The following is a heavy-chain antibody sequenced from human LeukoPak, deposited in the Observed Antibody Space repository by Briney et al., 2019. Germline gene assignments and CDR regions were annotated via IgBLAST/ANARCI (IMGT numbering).Heavy chain of an antibody. J-gene: IGHJ4*02. CDR1: GGTFSGYA. V-gene: IGHV1-69*13. D-gene: IGHD3-22*01. CDR2: IIPIFGTA. CDR3: ARAPVTYYYDNHLGYFDY. Sequence: ASVKVSCKASGGTFSGYAISWVRQAPGQGLEWMGGIIPIFGTANYAQKFQGRVTITADESTSTAYMELSSLRSEDTAVYYCARAPVTYYYDNHLGYFDYWGQGTLVTVSS.